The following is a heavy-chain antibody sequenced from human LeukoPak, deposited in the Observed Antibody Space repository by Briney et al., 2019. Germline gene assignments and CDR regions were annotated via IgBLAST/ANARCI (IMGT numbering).Heavy chain of an antibody. Sequence: GGSLRLSCAASGLTFSSYWMAWVRQAPGKGREWVVNIKGDESARHQADSVKGRFTISRDNTRNSLYLQMTNLRGDDTAVYYCARDVVGSLDYWGQGTLVTVSS. D-gene: IGHD1-26*01. V-gene: IGHV3-7*01. CDR2: IKGDESAR. CDR3: ARDVVGSLDY. J-gene: IGHJ4*02. CDR1: GLTFSSYW.